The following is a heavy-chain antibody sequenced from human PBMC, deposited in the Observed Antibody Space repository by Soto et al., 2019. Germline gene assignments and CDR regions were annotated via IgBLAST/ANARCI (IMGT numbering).Heavy chain of an antibody. D-gene: IGHD6-6*01. Sequence: QVQLQESGPGLVKPSQTLSLTCTVSGGSISSGGYYWSWIRQHPGKGRGGFGYIYYSGSTYYNPSLKSRVTISVDTSKNQFSLKLSSVTAADTAVYYCARAEFEYSSSSYLGWFDPWGQGTLVTVSS. CDR3: ARAEFEYSSSSYLGWFDP. CDR2: IYYSGST. V-gene: IGHV4-31*03. J-gene: IGHJ5*02. CDR1: GGSISSGGYY.